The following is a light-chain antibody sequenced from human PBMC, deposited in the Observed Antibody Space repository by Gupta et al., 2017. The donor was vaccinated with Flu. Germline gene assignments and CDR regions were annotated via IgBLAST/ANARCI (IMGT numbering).Light chain of an antibody. J-gene: IGKJ1*01. Sequence: NFNTSRSVLDITNSNNYLHWFQQRPGQSPKLLIHWASNRESGVPDRFSGSGSGTDFTLTISRLQAEDVAVYYCQQDENSPRAFGQGTKVEIK. CDR1: RSVLDITNSNNY. V-gene: IGKV4-1*01. CDR2: WAS. CDR3: QQDENSPRA.